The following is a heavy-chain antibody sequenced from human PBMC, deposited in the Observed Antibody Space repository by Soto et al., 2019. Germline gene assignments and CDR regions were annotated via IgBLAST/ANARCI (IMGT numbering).Heavy chain of an antibody. CDR3: ARGMTTVTTFDY. CDR2: IYHSGST. V-gene: IGHV4-30-2*01. Sequence: QLQLQESGSGLVKPSQTLSLTCAVSGGSISSGGYSCNWIRQPPGKGLEWIGYIYHSGSTYYNPSLKIRVTISVDRSKNQFSLKMSSVTAADTAVYYCARGMTTVTTFDYWGQGTLVTVSS. D-gene: IGHD4-17*01. CDR1: GGSISSGGYS. J-gene: IGHJ4*02.